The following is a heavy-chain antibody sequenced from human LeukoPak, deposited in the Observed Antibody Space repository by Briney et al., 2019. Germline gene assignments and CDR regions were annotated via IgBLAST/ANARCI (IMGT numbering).Heavy chain of an antibody. CDR2: IYTSGST. CDR3: ARGHGLGIYNWFDP. J-gene: IGHJ5*02. V-gene: IGHV4-61*02. CDR1: GGSISSGSYY. D-gene: IGHD7-27*01. Sequence: KPSETLSLTCAVSGGSISSGSYYWSWIRQPAGKGLEWIGRIYTSGSTNYNPSLKSRVTISVDTSKNQFSLKLSSVTAADTAVYYCARGHGLGIYNWFDPWGQGTLVTVSS.